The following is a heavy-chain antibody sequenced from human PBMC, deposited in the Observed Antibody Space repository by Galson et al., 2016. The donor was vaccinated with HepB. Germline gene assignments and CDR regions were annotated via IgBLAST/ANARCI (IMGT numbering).Heavy chain of an antibody. Sequence: SLRLSCATSGFTFNNYGINWVRQAPGKGLEWVAVISYDGNNRHYADAVKGRFTISRDSSTNTVYLQMNSLRADDTAVYFCARDRGLLHYYYGMDVWGQGTTVTDSS. CDR1: GFTFNNYG. V-gene: IGHV3-33*08. D-gene: IGHD4-17*01. J-gene: IGHJ6*02. CDR2: ISYDGNNR. CDR3: ARDRGLLHYYYGMDV.